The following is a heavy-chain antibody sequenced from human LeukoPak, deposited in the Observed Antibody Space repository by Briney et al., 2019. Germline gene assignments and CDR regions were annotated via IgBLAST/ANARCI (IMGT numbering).Heavy chain of an antibody. CDR2: ISSSGSTI. V-gene: IGHV3-11*04. Sequence: GGSLRLSCAASGFTFSDYYMSWIRQAPGKGLEWVSYISSSGSTIYYADSVKGRFTISRDNAKNSLYLQMNSLRAEDTAVYYCAREGIAAAGTWLLHYMDVWGKGTTVTVSS. J-gene: IGHJ6*03. CDR1: GFTFSDYY. CDR3: AREGIAAAGTWLLHYMDV. D-gene: IGHD6-13*01.